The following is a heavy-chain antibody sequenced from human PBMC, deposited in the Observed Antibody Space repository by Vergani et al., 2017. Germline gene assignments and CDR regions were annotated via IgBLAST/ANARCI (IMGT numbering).Heavy chain of an antibody. D-gene: IGHD3-10*01. J-gene: IGHJ3*02. Sequence: QVQLVQSGAEVKKPGSSVKVSCKASGGTFSSYTISWVRQAPGQGLEWMGRIIPILGIANYAQKFQGRVTITADKSTSTAYMELSSLRSEDTAVYYCARDRGVRGAAFDIWGQGTMVTVSS. V-gene: IGHV1-69*08. CDR2: IIPILGIA. CDR3: ARDRGVRGAAFDI. CDR1: GGTFSSYT.